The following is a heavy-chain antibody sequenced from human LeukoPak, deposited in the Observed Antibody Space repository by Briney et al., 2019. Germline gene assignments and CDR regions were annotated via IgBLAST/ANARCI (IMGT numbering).Heavy chain of an antibody. D-gene: IGHD1-26*01. J-gene: IGHJ3*02. V-gene: IGHV1-2*02. CDR1: GYTFTGYY. Sequence: GASVKVSCKTSGYTFTGYYLHWVRQAPGQGLEWMGWINPNSGGTNYAQKFQGRVTMTRDTSISTAYMELSRLRSDDTAVYYCARVQYSGSYDAFDIWGQGTMVTVSS. CDR3: ARVQYSGSYDAFDI. CDR2: INPNSGGT.